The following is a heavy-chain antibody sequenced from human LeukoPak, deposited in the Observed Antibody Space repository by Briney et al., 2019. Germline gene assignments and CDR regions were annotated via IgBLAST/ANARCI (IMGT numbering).Heavy chain of an antibody. Sequence: GVLRLSCAASGFTFTHYWIHWVRQAPGEGLVWVSRINMDGSVTRYADSVKGRFAISRDNAKNTVFLQMNSLRAEDTAIYYCARDRGALDFWGQGALVTVSS. J-gene: IGHJ4*02. CDR2: INMDGSVT. V-gene: IGHV3-74*01. CDR1: GFTFTHYW. CDR3: ARDRGALDF. D-gene: IGHD1-26*01.